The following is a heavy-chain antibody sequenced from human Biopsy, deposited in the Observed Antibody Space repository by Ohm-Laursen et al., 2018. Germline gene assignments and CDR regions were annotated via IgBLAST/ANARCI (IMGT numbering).Heavy chain of an antibody. CDR3: ARGDYFDSNGYFWFDP. CDR1: GGAISSGGSY. V-gene: IGHV4-31*01. CDR2: IFNSANT. Sequence: TLSLTCTVSGGAISSGGSYWRWLRKRPGKGLGRIGYIFNSANTYYNPSLKNLITISGDTSKNQFSLKLNSVTAADTAVYYCARGDYFDSNGYFWFDPWGQGTLVTVSS. J-gene: IGHJ5*02. D-gene: IGHD3-22*01.